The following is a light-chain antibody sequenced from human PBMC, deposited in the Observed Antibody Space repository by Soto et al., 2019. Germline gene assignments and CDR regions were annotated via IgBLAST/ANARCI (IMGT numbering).Light chain of an antibody. Sequence: EIVWTQSPGTLSLSQGERATLSCRASPSVSSSYLAWYQQKPGQAHRLLIYGASSRATGIPDRFSGRGCGTDFTLTISRLEPEDFAVYYCQQYGSSPIFSFGPGTKVDIK. J-gene: IGKJ3*01. CDR2: GAS. V-gene: IGKV3-20*01. CDR3: QQYGSSPIFS. CDR1: PSVSSSY.